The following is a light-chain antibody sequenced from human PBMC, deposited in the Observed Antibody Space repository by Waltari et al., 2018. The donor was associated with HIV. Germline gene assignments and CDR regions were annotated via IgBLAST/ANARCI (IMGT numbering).Light chain of an antibody. V-gene: IGLV2-23*02. Sequence: QSALTQPASVSGSPGQSITVSCTGTSRDVGNYDLVSWYQQHPGKVPEVRIYEVIKRPAGVSNRFSGSKSGNTASLTISGLQPEDEADYYCCSYAGNNLVFGGGTKLTVL. J-gene: IGLJ2*01. CDR1: SRDVGNYDL. CDR2: EVI. CDR3: CSYAGNNLV.